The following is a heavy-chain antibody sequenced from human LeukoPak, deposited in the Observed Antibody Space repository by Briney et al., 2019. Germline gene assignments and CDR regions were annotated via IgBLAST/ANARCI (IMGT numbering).Heavy chain of an antibody. D-gene: IGHD3-10*01. CDR3: ARGPFGELFDYYYYGMDV. CDR1: GFTFSDYY. V-gene: IGHV3-11*04. CDR2: ISSSGSTI. Sequence: GGSLGLSCAASGFTFSDYYMSWIRQAPGKGLEWVSYISSSGSTIYYADSVKGRFTISRDNAKDSLYLQMNSLRAEDTAVYYCARGPFGELFDYYYYGMDVWGQGTTVTVSS. J-gene: IGHJ6*02.